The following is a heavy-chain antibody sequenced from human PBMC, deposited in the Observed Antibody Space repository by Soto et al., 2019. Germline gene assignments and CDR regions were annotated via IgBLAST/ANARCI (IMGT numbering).Heavy chain of an antibody. Sequence: QVQVVESGGGVVQPGRSLRLSCEASGFTFSSFGMHWVRQAPGKGREWVSLIWYDGSKKSYGDSVKGRFTISRDNSRNTVYLQMNSLRADDTAVYYCARDASYYSLWSGYYPSRNGMDVWGQGTTVTVSS. V-gene: IGHV3-33*01. CDR1: GFTFSSFG. J-gene: IGHJ6*02. D-gene: IGHD3-3*01. CDR2: IWYDGSKK. CDR3: ARDASYYSLWSGYYPSRNGMDV.